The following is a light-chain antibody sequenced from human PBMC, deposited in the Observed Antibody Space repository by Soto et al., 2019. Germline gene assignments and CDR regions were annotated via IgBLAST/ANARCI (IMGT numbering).Light chain of an antibody. CDR1: SSDVGGSGL. V-gene: IGLV2-23*01. J-gene: IGLJ2*01. Sequence: QSALTQPASVSGSPAQSITIYCNGSSSDVGGSGLVSWYQFHPGKAPKLLIFEGFKRPSGVSNRFSGSKSGSTASLTISGLQTEDEADYYCCSYAGRSTWDVVFGGGTQLTVL. CDR3: CSYAGRSTWDVV. CDR2: EGF.